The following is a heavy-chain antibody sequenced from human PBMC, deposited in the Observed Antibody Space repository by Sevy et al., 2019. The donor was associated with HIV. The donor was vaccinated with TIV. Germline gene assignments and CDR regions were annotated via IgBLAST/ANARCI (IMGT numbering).Heavy chain of an antibody. J-gene: IGHJ3*01. CDR3: AKDRAVLVGDAFDL. CDR1: EITLSNYA. CDR2: ISGSGGST. D-gene: IGHD2-15*01. V-gene: IGHV3-23*01. Sequence: GGSLRLSCAASEITLSNYAMNWVRQAPGRGLEWVSAISGSGGSTYYEDSVKGRFTISRDNSKNTLSLQMNGLRVEDTGVYYCAKDRAVLVGDAFDLWGQGTMVTVSS.